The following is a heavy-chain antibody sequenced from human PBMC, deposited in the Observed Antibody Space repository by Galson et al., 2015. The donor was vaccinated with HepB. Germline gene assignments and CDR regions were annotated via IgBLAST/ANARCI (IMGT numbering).Heavy chain of an antibody. Sequence: SLRLSCAASGFTFTTYSMNWVRQAPGKGLEWVSSISDSGYYIYYADSVKGRFTISRDNAKNSLYLQMNSLRAEDTAVYYCSRQWDDYWGQGTLVTVSS. V-gene: IGHV3-21*01. CDR2: ISDSGYYI. J-gene: IGHJ4*02. CDR1: GFTFTTYS. CDR3: SRQWDDY. D-gene: IGHD1-26*01.